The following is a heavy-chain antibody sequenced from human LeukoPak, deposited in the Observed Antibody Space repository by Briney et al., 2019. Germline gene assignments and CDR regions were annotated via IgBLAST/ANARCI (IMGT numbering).Heavy chain of an antibody. CDR2: LLYDGNTK. CDR1: GFSLSNFG. J-gene: IGHJ6*03. CDR3: ARHHRPGIHVYYMDV. V-gene: IGHV3-33*01. D-gene: IGHD1-1*01. Sequence: GGSLRLSCSASGFSLSNFGMHWVRQAPGKGLEWVAALLYDGNTKHYADSVKGRFTISRDISKNTFYLQMNSLTAEDTAVYYCARHHRPGIHVYYMDVWGKGTTVAVSS.